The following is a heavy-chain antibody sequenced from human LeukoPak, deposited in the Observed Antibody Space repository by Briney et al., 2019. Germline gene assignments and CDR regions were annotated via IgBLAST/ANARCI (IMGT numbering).Heavy chain of an antibody. V-gene: IGHV4-39*01. CDR1: GFTFSSYS. Sequence: GSLRLSCAASGFTFSSYSMNWIRQPPGKGLEWIGSIYYSGSTYYNPSLKSRVTISVDTSKNQFSLKLSSVTAADTAVYYCARHPIITMVRGVVNWFDPWGQGTLVTVSS. J-gene: IGHJ5*02. CDR3: ARHPIITMVRGVVNWFDP. D-gene: IGHD3-10*01. CDR2: IYYSGST.